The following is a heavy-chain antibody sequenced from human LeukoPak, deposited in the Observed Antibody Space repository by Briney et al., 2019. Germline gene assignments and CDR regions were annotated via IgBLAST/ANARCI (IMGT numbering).Heavy chain of an antibody. CDR2: LNPTGGSS. D-gene: IGHD1-26*01. J-gene: IGHJ4*02. V-gene: IGHV1-46*01. CDR1: GYTVTSYY. Sequence: ASVKVSCKASGYTVTSYYMHWVRQAPGQGLEWMGILNPTGGSSSFAQKFQGRATLTRATSTSTVYMELSSLRSEDTAVYYCARRVGATTGTYGTYFDYWGQGTLVTVSS. CDR3: ARRVGATTGTYGTYFDY.